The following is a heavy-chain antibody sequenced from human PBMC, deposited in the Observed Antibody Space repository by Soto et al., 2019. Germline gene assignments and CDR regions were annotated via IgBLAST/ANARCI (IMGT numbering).Heavy chain of an antibody. Sequence: SETLSLTCAVYGGSFSGYYWSWIRQPPGKGLEWIGEINHSGSTNYNPSLKSRVTISVDTSKNQFSLKLSSVTAADTAVYYCARGRDLGHYDILTGYHFDYWGQGTLVTVSS. CDR2: INHSGST. CDR1: GGSFSGYY. J-gene: IGHJ4*02. V-gene: IGHV4-34*01. D-gene: IGHD3-9*01. CDR3: ARGRDLGHYDILTGYHFDY.